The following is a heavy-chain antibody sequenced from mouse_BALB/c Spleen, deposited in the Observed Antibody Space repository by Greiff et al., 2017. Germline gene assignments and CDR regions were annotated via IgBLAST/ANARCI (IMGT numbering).Heavy chain of an antibody. CDR2: IDPANGNT. J-gene: IGHJ4*01. D-gene: IGHD2-4*01. CDR3: ARDYDYDRYAMDY. Sequence: EVKLQESGAELVKPGASVKLSCTASGFNIKDTYMHWVKQRPEQGLEWIGRIDPANGNTKYDPKFQGKATITADTSSNTAYLQLSSLTSEDTAVYYCARDYDYDRYAMDYWGQGTSVTVSS. CDR1: GFNIKDTY. V-gene: IGHV14-3*02.